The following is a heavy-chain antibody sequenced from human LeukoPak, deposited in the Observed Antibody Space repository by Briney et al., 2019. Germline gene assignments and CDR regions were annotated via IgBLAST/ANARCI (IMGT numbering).Heavy chain of an antibody. Sequence: GGSLRLSCAASGFTFSSYAMSWVRQAPGKGLEWVANIRQDGSEKYYVDSVKGRFTISRDNAKNSLYLQMNSLRAEDTAVYYCARDRGAQFTYYDSSGYYDYWGQGTLVTVSS. CDR2: IRQDGSEK. CDR1: GFTFSSYA. V-gene: IGHV3-7*01. CDR3: ARDRGAQFTYYDSSGYYDY. J-gene: IGHJ4*02. D-gene: IGHD3-22*01.